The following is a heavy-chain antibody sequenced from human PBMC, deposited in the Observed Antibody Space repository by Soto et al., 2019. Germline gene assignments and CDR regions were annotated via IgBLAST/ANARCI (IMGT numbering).Heavy chain of an antibody. CDR3: AKDAVPYNGKWDWFDS. D-gene: IGHD1-20*01. J-gene: IGHJ5*01. CDR1: KFTFSDFA. CDR2: IGGRGTDT. V-gene: IGHV3-23*01. Sequence: DVQLLESGGGLVQPGGSLTLSCAASKFTFSDFAMRWVRQAPGKGLEWVSSIGGRGTDTYYADSVKGRFTISRDHSKNTLFLQMDGLRDEDTAVYYCAKDAVPYNGKWDWFDSWGQGTLVIVSS.